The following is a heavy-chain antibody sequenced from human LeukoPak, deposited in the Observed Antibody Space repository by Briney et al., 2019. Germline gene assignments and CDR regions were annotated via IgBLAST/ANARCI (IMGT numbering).Heavy chain of an antibody. CDR1: GYSISSGHY. J-gene: IGHJ6*03. CDR3: ASPAVAGSGYYYYYMGV. CDR2: IYHSGSA. V-gene: IGHV4-38-2*02. D-gene: IGHD6-19*01. Sequence: SETLSLTCTVSGYSISSGHYWGWIRQPPGKGLEWVGSIYHSGSAYYNPSLKSRVAISVDTPKNQFSLQLSSVTAADTAVYYCASPAVAGSGYYYYYMGVWGKGTTVTVPS.